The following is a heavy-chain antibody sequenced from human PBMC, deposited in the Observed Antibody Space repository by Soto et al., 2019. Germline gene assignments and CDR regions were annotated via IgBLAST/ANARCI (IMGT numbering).Heavy chain of an antibody. CDR3: ARQNQPQAGDYYYSGMDV. V-gene: IGHV3-30-3*01. D-gene: IGHD2-2*01. CDR1: EFTFSTFA. CDR2: ISKDGSNI. J-gene: IGHJ6*02. Sequence: ESGGGVVQPGRSLRLSCAASEFTFSTFAVHWVRQAPGKGLEWVAVISKDGSNIYYADSVKGRFTISRDNSKKTLYLQMRCLRAEDTAVYYCARQNQPQAGDYYYSGMDVWGQGTTVTVSS.